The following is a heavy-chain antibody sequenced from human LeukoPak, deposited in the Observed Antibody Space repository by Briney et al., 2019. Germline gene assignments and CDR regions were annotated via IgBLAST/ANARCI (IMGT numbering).Heavy chain of an antibody. CDR3: ARRNPIFAAPGTPLLDF. V-gene: IGHV7-4-1*02. CDR2: INTNSGNP. Sequence: ASVKVSCKASGYTFTSYSINWVRQAPGQGLEWMGWINTNSGNPMYAQGFTGRFVFSLDTSVSTAYLQINSLEAEDTAVYYCARRNPIFAAPGTPLLDFWGQGTQVTV. J-gene: IGHJ4*02. D-gene: IGHD3-9*01. CDR1: GYTFTSYS.